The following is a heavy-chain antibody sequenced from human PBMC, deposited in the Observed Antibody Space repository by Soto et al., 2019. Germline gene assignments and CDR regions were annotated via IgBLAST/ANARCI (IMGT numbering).Heavy chain of an antibody. J-gene: IGHJ4*02. CDR2: IYYSGST. Sequence: SETLSLTCTVSGGSISSSSYYWGWIRQPPGKGLEWIGSIYYSGSTYYNPSLKSRVTITVDTSKNQFSLKLSSVTATDTAVYYCARHGGHKLRWLPFRRNCHFDYWAQGTLVSVSS. CDR1: GGSISSSSYY. D-gene: IGHD5-12*01. V-gene: IGHV4-39*01. CDR3: ARHGGHKLRWLPFRRNCHFDY.